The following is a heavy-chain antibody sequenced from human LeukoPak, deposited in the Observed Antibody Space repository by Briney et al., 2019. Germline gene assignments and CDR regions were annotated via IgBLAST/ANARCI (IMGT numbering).Heavy chain of an antibody. J-gene: IGHJ4*02. CDR3: ARVYGGPFDL. Sequence: GGSLRLSCAASGFTFSDTWMHWVRQAPGKGLMWVARISTDGSDAVYAGSVKGRFTISRDNTQNTLHLQMHSLRAEDTAMYYCARVYGGPFDLWGQGNLVTVSS. V-gene: IGHV3-74*01. CDR1: GFTFSDTW. D-gene: IGHD4-23*01. CDR2: ISTDGSDA.